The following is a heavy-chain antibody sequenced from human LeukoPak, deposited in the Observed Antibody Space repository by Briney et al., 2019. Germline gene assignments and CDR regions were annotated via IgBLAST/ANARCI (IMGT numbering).Heavy chain of an antibody. CDR1: GFTFSSYS. D-gene: IGHD3-10*01. Sequence: PGGSLRLSCAASGFTFSSYSMNWVRQAPGKGLEWVANIKQDGSEKYYVDSVKGRFTISRDNAKNSLYLQMNSLRAEDTAVYYCARESMVRGSDVLYYYYMDVWGKGTTVTVSS. V-gene: IGHV3-7*01. J-gene: IGHJ6*03. CDR2: IKQDGSEK. CDR3: ARESMVRGSDVLYYYYMDV.